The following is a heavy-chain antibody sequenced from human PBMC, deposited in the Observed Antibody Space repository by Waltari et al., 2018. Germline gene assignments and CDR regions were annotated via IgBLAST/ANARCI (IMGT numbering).Heavy chain of an antibody. V-gene: IGHV3-33*01. CDR2: IWYDGSNK. J-gene: IGHJ6*03. Sequence: QVQLVESGGGVVQPGRSLRLPGAAAGVTFSSYGLHWVRRAPGQGLGWVAVIWYDGSNKYYADSVKGRFTISRDNSKNTLYLQMNSLRAEDTAVYYCARGVDYNKRHYYYYMDVWGKGTTVTVSS. CDR1: GVTFSSYG. D-gene: IGHD4-4*01. CDR3: ARGVDYNKRHYYYYMDV.